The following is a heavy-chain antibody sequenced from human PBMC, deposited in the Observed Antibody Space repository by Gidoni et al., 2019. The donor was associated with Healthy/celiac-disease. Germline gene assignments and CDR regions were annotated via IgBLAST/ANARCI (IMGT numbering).Heavy chain of an antibody. CDR2: IYYSGST. CDR1: GGSISSGGYY. V-gene: IGHV4-31*03. J-gene: IGHJ5*02. Sequence: QVQLQESGPGLVKPSQTLSLTCTVSGGSISSGGYYWSWIRQHPGKGLEWIGYIYYSGSTYYNPSLKSRVTISVDTSKNQFSLKLSSVTAADTAVYYCARDSYGYSSSSVWFDPWGQGTLVTVSS. CDR3: ARDSYGYSSSSVWFDP. D-gene: IGHD6-6*01.